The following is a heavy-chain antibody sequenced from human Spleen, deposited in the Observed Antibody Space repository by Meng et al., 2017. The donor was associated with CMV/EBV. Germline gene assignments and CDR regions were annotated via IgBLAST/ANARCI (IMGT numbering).Heavy chain of an antibody. CDR1: GYTFTGYY. J-gene: IGHJ4*02. Sequence: ASVKVSCKASGYTFTGYYMHWVRQAPGQGLEWMGWIDPHSGDTKYVQKFQGRVTMTRDTSTSTVYMELRSLRSDDTAVYYCAREAEDDSSGYDYWGQGTLVTVSS. V-gene: IGHV1-2*02. CDR3: AREAEDDSSGYDY. D-gene: IGHD3-22*01. CDR2: IDPHSGDT.